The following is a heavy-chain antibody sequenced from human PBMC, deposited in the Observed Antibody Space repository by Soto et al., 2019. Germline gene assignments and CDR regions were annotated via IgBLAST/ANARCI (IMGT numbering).Heavy chain of an antibody. D-gene: IGHD4-17*01. Sequence: QVQLQESGPGLVKPSQTLSLTCTVSGGSISSGGYYWSWIRQHPGKGLEWIGYIYYSGSTYYNPSLKMRVTISADTSKNQFSLKLSSVTAADTAVYYCARSSEATVTTFGYWGQVTLVTVSS. CDR3: ARSSEATVTTFGY. CDR1: GGSISSGGYY. J-gene: IGHJ4*02. V-gene: IGHV4-31*03. CDR2: IYYSGST.